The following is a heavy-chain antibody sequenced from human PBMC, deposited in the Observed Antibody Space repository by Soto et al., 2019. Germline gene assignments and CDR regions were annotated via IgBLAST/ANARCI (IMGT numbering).Heavy chain of an antibody. CDR1: GGTLSSGSDC. Sequence: SEPQSQTCSVSGGTLSSGSDCWSWIRQSPGQGLEWIGYIYYSGTTKYNPSLKSRVSISVDTSKNQFSLRLTSLSAADTAVYYCARAASPYFDLLSAFHPWGQGTLVTVSS. D-gene: IGHD3-9*01. V-gene: IGHV4-61*01. CDR2: IYYSGTT. J-gene: IGHJ5*02. CDR3: ARAASPYFDLLSAFHP.